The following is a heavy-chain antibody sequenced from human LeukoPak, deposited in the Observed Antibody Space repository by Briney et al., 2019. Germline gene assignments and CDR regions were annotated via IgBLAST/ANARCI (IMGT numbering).Heavy chain of an antibody. CDR1: GGSFSGYY. D-gene: IGHD5-24*01. V-gene: IGHV4-34*01. CDR2: INHSGST. Sequence: SETLSLTCAVYGGSFSGYYWSWIRQPPGKGLEWIGEINHSGSTNYNPSLKSRVTISVDTSKNQFSLKLSSVTAADTAVYYCARSVEEMATIFVTLRFDYWGQGTLVTVSS. CDR3: ARSVEEMATIFVTLRFDY. J-gene: IGHJ4*02.